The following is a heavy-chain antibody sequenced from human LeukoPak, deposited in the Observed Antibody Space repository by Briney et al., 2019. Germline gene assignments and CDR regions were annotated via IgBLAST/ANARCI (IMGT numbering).Heavy chain of an antibody. J-gene: IGHJ4*02. CDR1: GFIFTTYW. D-gene: IGHD1-26*01. V-gene: IGHV3-74*01. CDR2: INSDGSST. Sequence: PGGSLRLPCAASGFIFTTYWMHWVREAPGKGLVWVARINSDGSSTYYADSVKGRFTISRDNSKNTLYLQMNSLRAEDTAVYYCTRDLVGATSDFWGQGTLVTVSS. CDR3: TRDLVGATSDF.